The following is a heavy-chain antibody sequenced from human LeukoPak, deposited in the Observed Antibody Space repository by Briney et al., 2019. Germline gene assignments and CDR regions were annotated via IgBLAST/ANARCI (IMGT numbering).Heavy chain of an antibody. CDR1: GYTFTSYY. Sequence: ASVKVSCKASGYTFTSYYMHWVRQAPGQGLEWMGIINPSGGSTSCAQKFQGRVTMTRDTSTSTVYMELSSLRSEDTAVYYCARVYPPIPLIPDGMDVWGQGTTVTVSS. V-gene: IGHV1-46*01. CDR2: INPSGGST. CDR3: ARVYPPIPLIPDGMDV. J-gene: IGHJ6*02. D-gene: IGHD2-2*02.